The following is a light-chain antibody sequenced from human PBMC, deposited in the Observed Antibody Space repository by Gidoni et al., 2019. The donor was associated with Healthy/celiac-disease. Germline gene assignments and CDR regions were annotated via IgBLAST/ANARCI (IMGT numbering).Light chain of an antibody. CDR1: QSVSSN. V-gene: IGKV3-15*01. CDR3: QQYNNWPPDR. CDR2: GAS. J-gene: IGKJ1*01. Sequence: EIVMTQSPATLSVSPGERATLSCRASQSVSSNLAWYQQKPGQAPRLLIYGASTRATGIPARFSGSGSGTEFTLTISSLQSEDFAVYYCQQYNNWPPDRFGQXTKVEIK.